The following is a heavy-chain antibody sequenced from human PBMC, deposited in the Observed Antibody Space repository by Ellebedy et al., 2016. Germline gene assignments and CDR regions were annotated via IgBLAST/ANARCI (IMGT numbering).Heavy chain of an antibody. V-gene: IGHV2-5*02. CDR3: AHSARYYDFLTGYYSLFDY. J-gene: IGHJ4*02. CDR1: GFSIKSSGAG. Sequence: SGPTLVKPTQTLTLTCSFSGFSIKSSGAGVAWIRQPPGEALEWLTSIYWDDNERHRPSLRNRLTISRDTSRSRVVLTLTNVDRVDTATYYCAHSARYYDFLTGYYSLFDYWGQGTLVTVSS. D-gene: IGHD3-9*01. CDR2: IYWDDNE.